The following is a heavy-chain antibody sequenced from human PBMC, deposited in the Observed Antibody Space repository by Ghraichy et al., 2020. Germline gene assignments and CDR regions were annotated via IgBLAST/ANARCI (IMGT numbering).Heavy chain of an antibody. CDR3: AGGKYYSVFGQSRERGWLDP. J-gene: IGHJ5*02. D-gene: IGHD3-16*01. Sequence: SETLSLTCTFSGGSISRSDYWNWIRQHPGKGLEWIGNIYYRGSTYYNPSLRSRVNIAVDTSKHQLSLKLSSVTAADTAVYYCAGGKYYSVFGQSRERGWLDPWLQGSLVTVSS. CDR1: GGSISRSDY. CDR2: IYYRGST. V-gene: IGHV4-31*03.